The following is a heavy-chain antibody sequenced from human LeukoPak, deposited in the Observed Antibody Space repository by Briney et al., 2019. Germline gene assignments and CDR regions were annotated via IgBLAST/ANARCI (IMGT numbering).Heavy chain of an antibody. CDR3: AKGRTTTQYYYYRDV. CDR2: IRYDGSNK. D-gene: IGHD1-1*01. V-gene: IGHV3-30*02. Sequence: GGSLRLSCAASGFTFSSYGMHWVRQAPGKGLEWVAFIRYDGSNKYYADSVKGRFTISRDNSKNTLYLQMNSLRAEDTAVYYCAKGRTTTQYYYYRDVWGKVTTVTVSS. CDR1: GFTFSSYG. J-gene: IGHJ6*03.